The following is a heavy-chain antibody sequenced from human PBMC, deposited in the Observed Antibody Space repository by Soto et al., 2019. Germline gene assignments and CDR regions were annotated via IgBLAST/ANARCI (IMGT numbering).Heavy chain of an antibody. D-gene: IGHD3-16*02. J-gene: IGHJ4*02. Sequence: GGSLRLCCAASGFTFSSYSMNWVRPAPGKGLEWVSSISSSSSYIYYADSVKGRFTISRDNARNSLYLQMNSLRAEDTAVYYCARGGTDSRHPLSFWGQGTQVTVSS. CDR2: ISSSSSYI. V-gene: IGHV3-21*01. CDR3: ARGGTDSRHPLSF. CDR1: GFTFSSYS.